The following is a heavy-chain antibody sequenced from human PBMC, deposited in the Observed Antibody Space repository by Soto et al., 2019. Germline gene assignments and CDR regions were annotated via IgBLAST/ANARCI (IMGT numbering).Heavy chain of an antibody. CDR3: ARVDYTTVVPH. V-gene: IGHV4-59*01. J-gene: IGHJ4*02. D-gene: IGHD4-17*01. Sequence: PSETLSLTCTVSCGSISSYYWSWIRQPPGKGLEWIGYIYYSGSTNYNPSLKSRVTISVDTSKNQFSLKLSSVTAADTAVYYCARVDYTTVVPHWGQGTLVTVSX. CDR2: IYYSGST. CDR1: CGSISSYY.